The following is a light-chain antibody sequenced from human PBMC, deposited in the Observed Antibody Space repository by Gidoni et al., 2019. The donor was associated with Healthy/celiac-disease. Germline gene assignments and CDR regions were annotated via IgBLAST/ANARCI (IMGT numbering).Light chain of an antibody. CDR2: AAS. V-gene: IGKV1-39*01. CDR1: QSITSY. CDR3: QQSYSTPRT. J-gene: IGKJ1*01. Sequence: DIQMTQSPSSLSASVGDRVTITCRASQSITSYLNWYQQKPGKAPKILMYAASSLQSGVPSRFSGSASGTDFTLPISSLQPEDFATYYCQQSYSTPRTFGQGTKVEIK.